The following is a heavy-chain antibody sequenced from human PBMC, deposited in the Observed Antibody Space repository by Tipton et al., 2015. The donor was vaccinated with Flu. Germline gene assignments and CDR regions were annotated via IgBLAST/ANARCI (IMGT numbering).Heavy chain of an antibody. CDR2: IYNNQYT. J-gene: IGHJ6*02. CDR3: ARAIVPDGVRGMDV. Sequence: TLSLTCTVSGGFVSSYYWNWIRQPPGKGLEWIGYIYNNQYTKYNPSLKSRVTVSVDPSMSQFSLRLTSVTAADTAVYYCARAIVPDGVRGMDVWGQGTTVTVSS. D-gene: IGHD3-3*01. V-gene: IGHV4-59*02. CDR1: GGFVSSYY.